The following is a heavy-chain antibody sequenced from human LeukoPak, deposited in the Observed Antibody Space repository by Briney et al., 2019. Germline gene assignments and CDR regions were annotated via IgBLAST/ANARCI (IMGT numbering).Heavy chain of an antibody. CDR1: GFTFSSYA. CDR3: AKKDGSGSWYYYFDY. Sequence: PGGSLRLSCAASGFTFSSYAMSWVRQAPGKGPEWVSGISCSGSSTYYAESVKGRFTISRDNFENMLYLQMNSLRVEDTAVYYCAKKDGSGSWYYYFDYWGQGSLVIVSS. V-gene: IGHV3-23*01. D-gene: IGHD3-10*01. J-gene: IGHJ4*02. CDR2: ISCSGSST.